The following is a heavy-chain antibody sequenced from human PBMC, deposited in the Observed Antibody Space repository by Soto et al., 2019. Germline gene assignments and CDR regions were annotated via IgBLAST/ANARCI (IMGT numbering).Heavy chain of an antibody. J-gene: IGHJ4*02. Sequence: GGSLRLSCSASGFTFSSYAMHWVRQAPGKGLEYVSAISSNGGSTYYADSVKGRFTISRDNSKNTLYLQMSSLRAEDTAVYYCVKCPQLVRREGCYWGQGTLVTVSS. CDR3: VKCPQLVRREGCY. CDR1: GFTFSSYA. V-gene: IGHV3-64D*08. CDR2: ISSNGGST. D-gene: IGHD6-6*01.